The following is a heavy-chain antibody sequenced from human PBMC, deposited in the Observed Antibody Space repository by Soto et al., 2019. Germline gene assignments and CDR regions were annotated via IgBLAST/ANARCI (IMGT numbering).Heavy chain of an antibody. Sequence: SETLSLTCTVSGGSISYYYWSWIRQPPGKGLEWIGYINYSGSTNYNPPLKSRVSISIATSKNHFSLKLSSVSAADTAVYYCARQDDILTGVDYWGQGTLVTVSS. CDR1: GGSISYYY. D-gene: IGHD3-9*01. CDR2: INYSGST. J-gene: IGHJ4*02. V-gene: IGHV4-59*08. CDR3: ARQDDILTGVDY.